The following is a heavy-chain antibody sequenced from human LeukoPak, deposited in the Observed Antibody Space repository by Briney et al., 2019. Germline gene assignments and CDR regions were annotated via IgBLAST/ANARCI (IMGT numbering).Heavy chain of an antibody. Sequence: ASVKLSCKASGYAFSDVYFNWVRQAPGQGLEWMGWINPHSEASIYAQKFQGGVTMHTSTDTAYMELSRLRSDDTAVYYCVTASVTHTRDPWGPGTLVTVSS. J-gene: IGHJ5*02. CDR3: VTASVTHTRDP. CDR2: INPHSEAS. V-gene: IGHV1-2*02. D-gene: IGHD5/OR15-5a*01. CDR1: GYAFSDVY.